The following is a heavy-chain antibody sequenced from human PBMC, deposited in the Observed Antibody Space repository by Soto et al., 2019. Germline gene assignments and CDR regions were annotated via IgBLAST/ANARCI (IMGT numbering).Heavy chain of an antibody. CDR3: ARDLGDYYDSSGYTDAFDI. D-gene: IGHD3-22*01. CDR2: IISSCSNI. V-gene: IGHV3-48*02. Sequence: WSLRLCSAASVFTCSSYSMNWCRQAPGKGQEWVSYIISSCSNIYYADSVKGRFTTSRDNAKNSLYLQMNSLRDEDTAVYYCARDLGDYYDSSGYTDAFDIWGQGTMVTVS. CDR1: VFTCSSYS. J-gene: IGHJ3*02.